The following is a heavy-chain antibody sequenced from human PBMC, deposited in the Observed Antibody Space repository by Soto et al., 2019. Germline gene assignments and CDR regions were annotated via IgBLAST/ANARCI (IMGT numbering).Heavy chain of an antibody. CDR3: AKEYSSGYPETYGMDV. J-gene: IGHJ6*02. D-gene: IGHD3-22*01. CDR2: ISYDGSNK. CDR1: GFTFSSYG. Sequence: GGSLRLSCAASGFTFSSYGMHWVRQAPGKGLEWVAVISYDGSNKYYADSVKGRFTISRDNSKNTLYLQMNSLRAEDTAVYYRAKEYSSGYPETYGMDVWGQGTTVTFSS. V-gene: IGHV3-30*18.